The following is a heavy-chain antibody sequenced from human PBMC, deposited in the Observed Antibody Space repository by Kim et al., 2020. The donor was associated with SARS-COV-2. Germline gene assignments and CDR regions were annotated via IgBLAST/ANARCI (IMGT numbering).Heavy chain of an antibody. Sequence: GGSLRLSCAASGFTFSSYGMHWVRQAPGKGLEWVAVISYDGSNKYYADSVKGRFTISRDNSKNTLYLQMNSLRAEDTAVYYCARDEYSGYDFYYWGQGTLVTVSS. V-gene: IGHV3-33*05. CDR3: ARDEYSGYDFYY. D-gene: IGHD5-12*01. J-gene: IGHJ4*02. CDR2: ISYDGSNK. CDR1: GFTFSSYG.